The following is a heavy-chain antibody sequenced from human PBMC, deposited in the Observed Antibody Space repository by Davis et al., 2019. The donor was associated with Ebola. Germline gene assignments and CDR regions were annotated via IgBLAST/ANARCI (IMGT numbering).Heavy chain of an antibody. CDR3: AREKGNYGYGYYYYGMDV. V-gene: IGHV4-39*02. CDR2: MFYSGDT. J-gene: IGHJ6*04. Sequence: MPSETLSLTCTVSGGSISSDSYYWAWIRQPPGKGLEWIARMFYSGDTSYNPSLRSRVTISVDTSKNQFSLKLSSVTAADTAVYYCAREKGNYGYGYYYYGMDVWGKGTTVTVSS. CDR1: GGSISSDSYY. D-gene: IGHD5-12*01.